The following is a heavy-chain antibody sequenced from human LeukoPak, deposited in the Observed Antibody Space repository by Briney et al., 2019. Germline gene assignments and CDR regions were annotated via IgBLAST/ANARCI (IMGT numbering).Heavy chain of an antibody. D-gene: IGHD6-19*01. J-gene: IGHJ4*02. CDR1: GGSFSGYY. CDR3: ARGWAWGVISGWYLDY. CDR2: INHSGST. V-gene: IGHV4-34*01. Sequence: SETLSLTCAVYGGSFSGYYWSWIRQPPGKGLEWIGEINHSGSTNYNPSLKSRVTISVDTSRNQFSLKLSSVTAAETAVYYCARGWAWGVISGWYLDYWGQGTLVTVSS.